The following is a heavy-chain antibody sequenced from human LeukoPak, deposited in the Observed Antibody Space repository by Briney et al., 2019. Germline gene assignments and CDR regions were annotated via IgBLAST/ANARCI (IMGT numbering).Heavy chain of an antibody. J-gene: IGHJ4*02. CDR2: IYSSETT. Sequence: SETLSLTRTVSGGSISSYYWSWIRQPPGKGLEWIGFIYSSETTNYNPSLKSRVTISVDTSKNHFSLKLSSVTAADTAVYFCARDSYCSGGSCSFFYWGQGTLVTVSS. V-gene: IGHV4-59*01. CDR3: ARDSYCSGGSCSFFY. CDR1: GGSISSYY. D-gene: IGHD2-15*01.